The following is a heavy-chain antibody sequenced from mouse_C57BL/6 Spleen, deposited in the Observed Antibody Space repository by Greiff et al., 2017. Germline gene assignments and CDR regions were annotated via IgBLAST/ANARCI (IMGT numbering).Heavy chain of an antibody. V-gene: IGHV1-69*01. CDR3: ARTRFDV. J-gene: IGHJ1*03. CDR1: GYTFTSYW. CDR2: IDPSASYT. Sequence: QVQLQQPGAELVMPGASVKLSCKASGYTFTSYWMHWVKQRPGQGLEWIGEIDPSASYTNYNQKFKGKSTLTVDKSSSTAYMQLSSLTSEDSAVYYCARTRFDVWGTGTTVTVSS.